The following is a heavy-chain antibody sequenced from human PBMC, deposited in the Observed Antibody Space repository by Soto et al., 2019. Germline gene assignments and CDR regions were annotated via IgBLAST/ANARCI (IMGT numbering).Heavy chain of an antibody. J-gene: IGHJ4*02. CDR2: ITGSGDKT. D-gene: IGHD2-2*01. CDR1: GFSIKNYA. V-gene: IGHV3-23*01. CDR3: ERDCSSSSCSVWRY. Sequence: GGSLRLSCAASGFSIKNYAMTWVRQAPGKGLEWVSGITGSGDKTYYADSVKGRFIISRDNSENTLYLQMNSLRAEDTALYYCERDCSSSSCSVWRYWGQGTQVTVSS.